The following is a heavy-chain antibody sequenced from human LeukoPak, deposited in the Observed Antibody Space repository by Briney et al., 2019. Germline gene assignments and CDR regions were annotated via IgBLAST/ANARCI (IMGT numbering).Heavy chain of an antibody. Sequence: GESLKIXCKGSGYSFTSYWIGWVRPMPGKGLEWMGIIYPGDSDTRYSPSFQGQVAISADKSISTAYLQWSSLKASDTAMYYCAGGYCSGGSCYWFDPWGQGTLVTVSS. V-gene: IGHV5-51*03. CDR3: AGGYCSGGSCYWFDP. J-gene: IGHJ5*02. D-gene: IGHD2-15*01. CDR1: GYSFTSYW. CDR2: IYPGDSDT.